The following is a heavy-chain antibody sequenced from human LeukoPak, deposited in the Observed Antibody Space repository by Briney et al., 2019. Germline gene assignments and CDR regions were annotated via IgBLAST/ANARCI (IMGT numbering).Heavy chain of an antibody. CDR2: IKEDGGET. V-gene: IGHV3-7*01. D-gene: IGHD2-21*01. CDR3: ARPVNRLFLF. J-gene: IGHJ4*02. Sequence: GGSLRLSCVGSGFSLSGDWMTWVRQAPGTGLEWVANIKEDGGETYYVDSGKGRLTISRDNAKSSLYLQMNNLRAEDTAVYFCARPVNRLFLFWGPGTLVTVSS. CDR1: GFSLSGDW.